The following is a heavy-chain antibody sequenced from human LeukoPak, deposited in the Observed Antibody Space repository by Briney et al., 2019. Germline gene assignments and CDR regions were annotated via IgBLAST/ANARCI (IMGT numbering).Heavy chain of an antibody. D-gene: IGHD3/OR15-3a*01. CDR3: ARGTDWFDP. CDR2: INTNTGNP. J-gene: IGHJ5*02. Sequence: ASVKVSCKASGYTFTRYAMNWVRQAPGQGLELEWMGWINTNTGNPTYAQGFTGRFVFSLDTSVSTAYLQISSLKAEDTAVYYCARGTDWFDPWGQGTLVTVSS. CDR1: GYTFTRYA. V-gene: IGHV7-4-1*02.